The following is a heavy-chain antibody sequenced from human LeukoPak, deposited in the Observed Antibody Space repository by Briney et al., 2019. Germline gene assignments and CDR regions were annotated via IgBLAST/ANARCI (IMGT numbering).Heavy chain of an antibody. Sequence: SETLSLTCTVSGGSISSSSYYWGWIRQPPGKGLEWIGSIYYSGSTYYNPSLKSRVTISVDTSKNQFSLKLSSVTAADTAVYYCARDLPGNWNDVGVDYWGQGTLVTVSS. CDR2: IYYSGST. V-gene: IGHV4-39*02. CDR3: ARDLPGNWNDVGVDY. J-gene: IGHJ4*02. CDR1: GGSISSSSYY. D-gene: IGHD1-1*01.